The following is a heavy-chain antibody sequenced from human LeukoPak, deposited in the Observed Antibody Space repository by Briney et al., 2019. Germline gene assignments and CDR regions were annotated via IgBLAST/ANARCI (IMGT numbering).Heavy chain of an antibody. V-gene: IGHV1-69*13. Sequence: SVKVSCKASGGTFSCYAISWVRQAPGQGLEWMGGIIPIFGTANYAQKFQGRVTITADESTSTAYMELSSLRSEDTAVYYCARWYYYDSSGYYYRYYMDVWGKGTTVTVSS. J-gene: IGHJ6*03. CDR3: ARWYYYDSSGYYYRYYMDV. CDR2: IIPIFGTA. CDR1: GGTFSCYA. D-gene: IGHD3-22*01.